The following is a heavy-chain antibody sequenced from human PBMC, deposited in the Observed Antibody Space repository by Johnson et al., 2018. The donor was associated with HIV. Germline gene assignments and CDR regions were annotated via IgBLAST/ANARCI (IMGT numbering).Heavy chain of an antibody. CDR1: GFTFNDYG. Sequence: VQLVESGGGVVRPGGSLRLSCAASGFTFNDYGMHWVRQAPGMGLEWVSGISWNSGNIDYADSVKGRFTISRDNAKNSLYLQMNSLRAEDTALYYCAKDIWQYMYGAFDIWGQGTMVTVSS. J-gene: IGHJ3*02. V-gene: IGHV3-9*01. CDR2: ISWNSGNI. D-gene: IGHD2-8*01. CDR3: AKDIWQYMYGAFDI.